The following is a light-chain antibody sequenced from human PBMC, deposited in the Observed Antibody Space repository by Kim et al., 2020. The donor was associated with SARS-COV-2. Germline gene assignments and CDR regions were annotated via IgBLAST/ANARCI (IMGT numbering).Light chain of an antibody. CDR2: AAS. CDR1: RGFSDY. V-gene: IGKV1-16*01. CDR3: QQYQTYLWT. J-gene: IGKJ1*01. Sequence: SASVGDCVPLTCRASRGFSDYLAWFQQKPGRGPKSLIYAASKLHSGVPSRFSGSGSGTEFTLTISSLQPEDFATYYCQQYQTYLWTFGQGTRWISN.